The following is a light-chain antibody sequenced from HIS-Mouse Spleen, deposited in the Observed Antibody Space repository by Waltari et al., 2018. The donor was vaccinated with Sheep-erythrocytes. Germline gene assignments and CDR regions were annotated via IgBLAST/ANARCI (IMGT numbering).Light chain of an antibody. CDR2: DVS. CDR1: SSDVGCYNY. J-gene: IGLJ1*01. Sequence: QSALTQPRSVSGSPGQSVTISCTGTSSDVGCYNYVSWYQQHPGKAPKLMIYDVSKRPSGVPDRFSGSKSGNTASLTISGLQAEDEADYYCCSYAGSYNHVFATGTKVTLL. CDR3: CSYAGSYNHV. V-gene: IGLV2-11*01.